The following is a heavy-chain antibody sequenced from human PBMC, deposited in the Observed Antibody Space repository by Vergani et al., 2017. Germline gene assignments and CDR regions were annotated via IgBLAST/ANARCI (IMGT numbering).Heavy chain of an antibody. CDR1: GFTFSSHA. J-gene: IGHJ4*02. CDR3: GRGSDNYN. D-gene: IGHD5-24*01. Sequence: EVQLLESGGDLVQPGGSLRLSCAASGFTFSSHAMSWVRQGHGQGLEWVSSIKNTGDSTNYADSVKGRFTISRDNSKNTLYLQMNSLRVEDTAVYYCGRGSDNYNWGQGTLVTVSS. V-gene: IGHV3-23*01. CDR2: IKNTGDST.